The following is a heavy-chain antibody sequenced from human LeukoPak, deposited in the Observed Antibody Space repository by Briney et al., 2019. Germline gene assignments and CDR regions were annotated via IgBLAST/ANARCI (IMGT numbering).Heavy chain of an antibody. Sequence: GASVKVSCKVSGYTLTELSMHWVRQAPGKGLEWMGGFDPEDGETIYAQKFQGRVTMTEDTSTDTAYMELSSLRSEDTAVYYCATDYYDSSGYYYAFQHWGQGTLVTVSS. V-gene: IGHV1-24*01. CDR1: GYTLTELS. CDR2: FDPEDGET. CDR3: ATDYYDSSGYYYAFQH. J-gene: IGHJ1*01. D-gene: IGHD3-22*01.